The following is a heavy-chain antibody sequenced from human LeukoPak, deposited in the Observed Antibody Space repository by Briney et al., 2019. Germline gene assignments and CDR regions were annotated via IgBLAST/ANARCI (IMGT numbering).Heavy chain of an antibody. V-gene: IGHV3-7*01. Sequence: PGGSLRLSCAASGFIFSSYWMSWVRQAPGKGLEWVANIKQDGSEKYYVDSVKGRFTISRDNAKNSLYLQMNTLRVEDTAVYYCAKGADFLDVWGKGTTVTVSS. CDR1: GFIFSSYW. J-gene: IGHJ6*04. CDR3: AKGADFLDV. CDR2: IKQDGSEK. D-gene: IGHD2/OR15-2a*01.